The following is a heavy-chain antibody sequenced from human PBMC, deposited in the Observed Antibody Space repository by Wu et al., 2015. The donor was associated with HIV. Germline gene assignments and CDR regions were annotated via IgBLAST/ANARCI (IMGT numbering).Heavy chain of an antibody. J-gene: IGHJ6*02. CDR3: ARDRAVQEQWLGQYYYYYYGMDV. CDR2: IIPIFGTA. D-gene: IGHD6-19*01. Sequence: QVQLVQSGAEVKKPGSSVKVSCKASGGTFSSYAISWVRQAPGQGLEWMGRIIPIFGTANYAQKFQGRVTITTDESTSTAYMELSSLRSEDTAVYYCARDRAVQEQWLGQYYYYYYGMDVWGQGTTVTVSS. V-gene: IGHV1-69*05. CDR1: GGTFSSYA.